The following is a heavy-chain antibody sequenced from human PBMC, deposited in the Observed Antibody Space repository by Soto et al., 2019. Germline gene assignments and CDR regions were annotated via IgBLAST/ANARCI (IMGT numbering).Heavy chain of an antibody. V-gene: IGHV4-39*01. Sequence: SETLSLTCTVSGGSITNSNYYWGWIRQPPGQGLEWIGSLYYSGSTYYNPSLKSRVTVSVDTSKNQFSLKLRSVTAADTAVYYCARHPMVRDFDWLLYYDSWGQGTLVTVSS. CDR1: GGSITNSNYY. CDR3: ARHPMVRDFDWLLYYDS. CDR2: LYYSGST. J-gene: IGHJ4*02. D-gene: IGHD3-9*01.